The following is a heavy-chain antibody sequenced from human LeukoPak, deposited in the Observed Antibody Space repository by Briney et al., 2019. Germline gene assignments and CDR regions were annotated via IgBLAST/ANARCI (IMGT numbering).Heavy chain of an antibody. CDR2: ISSSSSYI. CDR1: GFTFSSYS. CDR3: ARIRTYGVTPYFDY. Sequence: GGSLRLSCAASGFTFSSYSMSWVRQAPGKGLEWVSSISSSSSYIYYADSVKGRFTISRDNAKNSLYLQMNSLRAEDTAVYYCARIRTYGVTPYFDYWGQGTLVTVSS. J-gene: IGHJ4*02. V-gene: IGHV3-21*01. D-gene: IGHD2-21*02.